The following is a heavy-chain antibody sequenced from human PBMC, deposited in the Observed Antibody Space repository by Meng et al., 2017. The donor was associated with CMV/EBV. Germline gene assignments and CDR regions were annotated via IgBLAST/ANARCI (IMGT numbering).Heavy chain of an antibody. CDR2: IKQDGSEK. J-gene: IGHJ4*02. D-gene: IGHD3-10*01. V-gene: IGHV3-7*03. CDR3: ARGMVRGGHTTSFDY. CDR1: GFTFSSYW. Sequence: GESLKISCAASGFTFSSYWMSWVRQAPGKGLEWVANIKQDGSEKYYVDSVKGRFTISRDNAKNSLYLQMNSLRAEDTALYYCARGMVRGGHTTSFDYWGQGTLVTVSS.